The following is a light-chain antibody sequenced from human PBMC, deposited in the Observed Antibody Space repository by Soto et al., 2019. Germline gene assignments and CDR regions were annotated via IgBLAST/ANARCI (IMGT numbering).Light chain of an antibody. Sequence: EIVMTQSPATLSVSPGERATLSCRASQSVSGNLAWYQQKPGQAPRLLIYGASTRATGIPARFSGSRSGPEFTLTISSLQSEDFAVYFCQQYNIWPQTFGQGTKVDIK. CDR3: QQYNIWPQT. CDR1: QSVSGN. CDR2: GAS. J-gene: IGKJ1*01. V-gene: IGKV3-15*01.